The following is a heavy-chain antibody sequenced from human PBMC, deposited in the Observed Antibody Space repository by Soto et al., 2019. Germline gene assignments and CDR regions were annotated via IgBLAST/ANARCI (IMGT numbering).Heavy chain of an antibody. CDR1: GFTFSTYG. Sequence: QVQLVESGGGVVQPGRSLRLSCGASGFTFSTYGIHWVRQAPGRGLEWVALISYDGTDTYYTDSVKGRFTVARDNSKNTVYLEMNSLRTEDTAMYYCAKDWTQYSSGCYGILDSWGPGTLVTVSS. J-gene: IGHJ4*02. D-gene: IGHD6-19*01. CDR3: AKDWTQYSSGCYGILDS. CDR2: ISYDGTDT. V-gene: IGHV3-30*18.